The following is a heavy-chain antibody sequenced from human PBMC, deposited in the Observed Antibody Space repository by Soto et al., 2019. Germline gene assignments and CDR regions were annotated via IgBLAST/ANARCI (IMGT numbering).Heavy chain of an antibody. Sequence: QVQLVESVGGVVQPGRSLRLSCAASGFTFSSYAMHWVRQAPGKGLEWVAVISYDGSNKYYADSVKGRFTISRDNSKNTLYLQMNSLRAEDTAVYYCARGSGSYYWYYFDYWGQGTLVTVSS. V-gene: IGHV3-30-3*01. CDR3: ARGSGSYYWYYFDY. D-gene: IGHD3-10*01. CDR2: ISYDGSNK. J-gene: IGHJ4*02. CDR1: GFTFSSYA.